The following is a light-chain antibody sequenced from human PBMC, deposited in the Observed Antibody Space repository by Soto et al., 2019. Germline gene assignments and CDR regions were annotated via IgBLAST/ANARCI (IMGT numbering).Light chain of an antibody. J-gene: IGKJ4*01. CDR3: LQDYTYPRT. Sequence: IQLTQSPSSLSASVGDRVTITCRASQAIRNDLVWFQQKPGQAPILLIYAASTLQSGVPPRFSGSGSGTDFTLTISSLQAEDFATYYCLQDYTYPRTFGGGTKVDIK. CDR1: QAIRND. CDR2: AAS. V-gene: IGKV1-6*01.